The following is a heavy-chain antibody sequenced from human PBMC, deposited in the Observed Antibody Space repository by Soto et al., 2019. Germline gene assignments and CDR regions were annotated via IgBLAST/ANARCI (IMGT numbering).Heavy chain of an antibody. CDR3: ARGRYGDY. J-gene: IGHJ4*02. D-gene: IGHD1-1*01. CDR1: GYTFTSYG. V-gene: IGHV1-18*01. Sequence: QVHLVQSGAEVKKPGASVKVSCKASGYTFTSYGISWVRQAPGQGLEWMGWISAPNGNTDYAQKLQGRVIVTRDTATSTAYRELRSLISDYTAVYYCARGRYGDYWGQGAMVTVYS. CDR2: ISAPNGNT.